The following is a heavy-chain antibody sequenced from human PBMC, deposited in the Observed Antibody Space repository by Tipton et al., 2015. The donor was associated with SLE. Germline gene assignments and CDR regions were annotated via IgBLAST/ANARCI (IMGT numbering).Heavy chain of an antibody. D-gene: IGHD4-11*01. V-gene: IGHV4-61*02. CDR2: IYTSGST. Sequence: TLSLTCTVSGGSISSGSYYWSWIRQPAGKGLEWIGRIYTSGSTNYNPSLKSRVTISVDTSKNQFSLKLSSVTAADTAVYYCARHHPTVTHDAFDIWGQGTMVTVSS. J-gene: IGHJ3*02. CDR1: GGSISSGSYY. CDR3: ARHHPTVTHDAFDI.